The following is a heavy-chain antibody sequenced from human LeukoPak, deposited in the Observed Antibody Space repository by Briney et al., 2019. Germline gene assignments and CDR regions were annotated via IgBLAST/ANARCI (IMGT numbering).Heavy chain of an antibody. CDR2: TYYRSKWYN. D-gene: IGHD6-13*01. CDR1: GDSVSSNSAA. J-gene: IGHJ4*02. Sequence: SPTLSLTFAISGDSVSSNSAAWNWIRQSPSRGLEWLGGTYYRSKWYNDYAVSVKSRITINPDTSKNQFSLQLNSVTPEDTAVYYCARDLQIAAAGPFDYWGQGTLVTVSS. CDR3: ARDLQIAAAGPFDY. V-gene: IGHV6-1*01.